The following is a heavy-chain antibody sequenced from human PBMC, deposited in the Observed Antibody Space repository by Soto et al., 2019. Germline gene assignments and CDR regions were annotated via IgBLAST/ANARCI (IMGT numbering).Heavy chain of an antibody. CDR3: AAELYSGGKCCCFDV. CDR1: GFTFGNSA. D-gene: IGHD2-15*01. CDR2: IIVGSGGT. V-gene: IGHV1-58*01. J-gene: IGHJ3*01. Sequence: QMQVVQSGPEVKTPGTSVKVSCKTSGFTFGNSAVQWVRQARGQRLEWIGWIIVGSGGTKYAQNFQGRITITRDRSTSTAYRELSSLRSDDTAVYYCAAELYSGGKCCCFDVWGQGTMVTVAS.